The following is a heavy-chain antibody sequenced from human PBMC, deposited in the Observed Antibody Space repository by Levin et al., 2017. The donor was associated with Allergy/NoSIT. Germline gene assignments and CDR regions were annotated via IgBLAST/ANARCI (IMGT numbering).Heavy chain of an antibody. CDR2: ISGYNSNT. D-gene: IGHD6-13*01. Sequence: GGSLRLSCKASAYTFTSHDISWVRQAPGQGLEWMGWISGYNSNTNYAQKLQGRVTMTTDTSTSTAYMELRNLRSDDTAVYYCARRGAAAGYDYWGQGTLVTVSS. J-gene: IGHJ4*02. CDR3: ARRGAAAGYDY. CDR1: AYTFTSHD. V-gene: IGHV1-18*01.